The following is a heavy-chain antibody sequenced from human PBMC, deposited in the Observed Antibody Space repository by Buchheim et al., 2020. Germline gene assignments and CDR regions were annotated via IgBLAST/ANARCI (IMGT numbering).Heavy chain of an antibody. J-gene: IGHJ4*02. CDR1: GFTFSSYW. D-gene: IGHD3-10*01. V-gene: IGHV3-7*01. Sequence: EVQLVESGGGLVQPGGSLRLSCAASGFTFSSYWMSWVRQAPGKGLEWVANIKQDGSEKSYVDSVKGRFTISRDNAKNSLYLQMNSLRADDTAVYYCARELGPITMVRGVIDYWGQGTL. CDR3: ARELGPITMVRGVIDY. CDR2: IKQDGSEK.